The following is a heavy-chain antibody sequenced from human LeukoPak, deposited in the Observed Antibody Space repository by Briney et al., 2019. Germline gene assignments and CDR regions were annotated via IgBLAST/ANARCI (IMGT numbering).Heavy chain of an antibody. J-gene: IGHJ4*02. D-gene: IGHD5-24*01. Sequence: GGSLRLSCAASGFSFSSYEMSWVRQAPGKGLEWVSAISGSGGSTYYADSVKGRFTISRDNSKNTLYLQMNSLRAEDTAVYYCADLMATTKSDYWGQGTLVTVSS. CDR1: GFSFSSYE. CDR3: ADLMATTKSDY. V-gene: IGHV3-23*01. CDR2: ISGSGGST.